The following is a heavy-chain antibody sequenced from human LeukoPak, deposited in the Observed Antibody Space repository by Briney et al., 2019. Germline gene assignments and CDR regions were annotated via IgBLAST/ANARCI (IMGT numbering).Heavy chain of an antibody. CDR3: ARAHDQMRSFSGMDV. Sequence: ASGRVSCKASGYTFTSYGISRVRQAPGQGLEGRGWISAYSGNTNYAQTLQGRVTMTTDTSTSTAYMAVRSLRSDDPAVYYCARAHDQMRSFSGMDVWGQGSPVTVSS. CDR1: GYTFTSYG. D-gene: IGHD2-2*01. V-gene: IGHV1-18*01. J-gene: IGHJ6*02. CDR2: ISAYSGNT.